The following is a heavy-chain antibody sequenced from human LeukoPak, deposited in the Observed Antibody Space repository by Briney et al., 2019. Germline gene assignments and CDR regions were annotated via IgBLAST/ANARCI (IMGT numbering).Heavy chain of an antibody. CDR3: AKGAGGSYGLYYFDY. CDR1: GGSINSGSYY. J-gene: IGHJ4*02. CDR2: IYYSGST. V-gene: IGHV4-61*01. Sequence: PSETLSLTCTVSGGSINSGSYYWSWIRQPPGKGLEWIGYIYYSGSTNYKPSLKSRVTISVDTSKNQFSLKLSSVTATDTAVYYCAKGAGGSYGLYYFDYWGQGTLVTVSS. D-gene: IGHD3-10*01.